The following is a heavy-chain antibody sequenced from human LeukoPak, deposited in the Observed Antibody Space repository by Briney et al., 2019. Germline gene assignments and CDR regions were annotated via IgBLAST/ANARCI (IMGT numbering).Heavy chain of an antibody. CDR1: GYTFTNYY. D-gene: IGHD6-13*01. V-gene: IGHV1-2*02. CDR2: INPNSGGT. J-gene: IGHJ1*01. CDR3: ARGSVSSSWYEKYFQH. Sequence: GASVKVSCKASGYTFTNYYIHWVRQAPGQGLEWMGWINPNSGGTNYAQKFQGRVTMTRDTSISTAYMELSRLRPDDTAVYYCARGSVSSSWYEKYFQHWGQGTLVTVSS.